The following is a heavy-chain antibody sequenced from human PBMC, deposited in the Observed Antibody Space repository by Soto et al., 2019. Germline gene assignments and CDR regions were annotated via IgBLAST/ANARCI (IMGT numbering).Heavy chain of an antibody. CDR2: IIPIFGTA. CDR3: ARGRWRITMIVGFDY. D-gene: IGHD3-22*01. J-gene: IGHJ4*02. Sequence: QVQLVQSGAEVKKPGSSVKVSCKASGGTFSSYAMSWVRQAPGQGLEWMGGIIPIFGTANYAQKFQGRVTITADESTSTAYMELSSMRSEDTAVYYCARGRWRITMIVGFDYWGQGTLVTVSS. V-gene: IGHV1-69*01. CDR1: GGTFSSYA.